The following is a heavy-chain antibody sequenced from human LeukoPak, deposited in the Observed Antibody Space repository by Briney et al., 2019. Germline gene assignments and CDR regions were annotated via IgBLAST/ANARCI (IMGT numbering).Heavy chain of an antibody. Sequence: ASVKVSCKVSGYSLSELTMPWVRQAPGQGLEWMGGFDPEAGETIYAQKFQGRVAMTEDTSTDTAYMELSSLRSEDTAVYYCATGPHWCYFESGGSYNSWFDPWGQGTLVTVSS. CDR2: FDPEAGET. D-gene: IGHD3-22*01. J-gene: IGHJ5*02. CDR1: GYSLSELT. V-gene: IGHV1-24*01. CDR3: ATGPHWCYFESGGSYNSWFDP.